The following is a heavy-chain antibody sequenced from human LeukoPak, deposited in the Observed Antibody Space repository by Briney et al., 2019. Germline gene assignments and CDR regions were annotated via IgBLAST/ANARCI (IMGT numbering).Heavy chain of an antibody. CDR1: GFTFSTYA. J-gene: IGHJ2*01. Sequence: GGSLRLSCAASGFTFSTYAMSWVRQAPGKGLEWVANIKQDGSEKYYVDSVKGRFTISRDNAKNSLYLQMNSLRTEDTAVYYCARDSLWGRGTLVTVSS. CDR2: IKQDGSEK. V-gene: IGHV3-7*03. CDR3: ARDSL.